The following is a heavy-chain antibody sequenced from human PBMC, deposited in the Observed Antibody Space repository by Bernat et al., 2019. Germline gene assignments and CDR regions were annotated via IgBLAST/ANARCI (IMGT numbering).Heavy chain of an antibody. CDR3: AREERYSYGLYYFDY. D-gene: IGHD5-18*01. CDR1: GGSISSYY. CDR2: IYYSGST. V-gene: IGHV4-59*01. J-gene: IGHJ4*02. Sequence: QVQLQESGPGLVKPSETLSLTCTVSGGSISSYYWSWIRLPPGKGLEWIGYIYYSGSTNYNPSLKSRVTISVDTSKNQFSLKLSSVTAADTAVYYCAREERYSYGLYYFDYWGQGTLVTVSS.